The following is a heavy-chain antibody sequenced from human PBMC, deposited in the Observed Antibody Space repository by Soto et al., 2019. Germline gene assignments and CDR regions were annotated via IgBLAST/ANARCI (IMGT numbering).Heavy chain of an antibody. CDR2: INHSGST. J-gene: IGHJ4*02. Sequence: SETLSLTCAVDGGSFSCYYWSWIRQPPGTGLEWIGEINHSGSTNYNPSPKSRVTISVDTSTNQFSLKLTSVTAADTAVYYCARDKITGLFDYWGQGTLVTVSS. CDR1: GGSFSCYY. D-gene: IGHD2-8*02. V-gene: IGHV4-34*01. CDR3: ARDKITGLFDY.